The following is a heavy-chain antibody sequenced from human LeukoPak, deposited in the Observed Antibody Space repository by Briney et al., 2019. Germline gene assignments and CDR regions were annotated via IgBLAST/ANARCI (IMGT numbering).Heavy chain of an antibody. CDR2: ISYDGSDK. V-gene: IGHV3-30*18. Sequence: GGSLRLSCAASGFTFSSYGMHWVRQAPGKGLEWVAVISYDGSDKYYADSVKGRFTIFRDNSKNTLYLQMNSLRAEDTAVYYCAKDQNPWIQLWLLGYWGQGTLVTVSS. CDR3: AKDQNPWIQLWLLGY. D-gene: IGHD5-18*01. J-gene: IGHJ4*02. CDR1: GFTFSSYG.